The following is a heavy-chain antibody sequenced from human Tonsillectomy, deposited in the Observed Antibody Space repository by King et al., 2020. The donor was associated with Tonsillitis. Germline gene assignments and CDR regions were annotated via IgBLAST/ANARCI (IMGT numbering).Heavy chain of an antibody. V-gene: IGHV5-51*01. CDR2: IYPGDSES. Sequence: QLVQSGLEVKKPGESLKISCQGSGYNFNSYWIGWVRQMPGKGLEWMGIIYPGDSESRYSPSFQGQVTISVDKSISTAYLQWRSLKASDTAMYYCARKRLRNNDILTGFFDYWGRGTLVTVSS. J-gene: IGHJ4*02. CDR1: GYNFNSYW. CDR3: ARKRLRNNDILTGFFDY. D-gene: IGHD3-9*01.